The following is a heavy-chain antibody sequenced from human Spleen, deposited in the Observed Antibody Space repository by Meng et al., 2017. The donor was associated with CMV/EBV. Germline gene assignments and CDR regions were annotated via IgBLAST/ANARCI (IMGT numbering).Heavy chain of an antibody. Sequence: GSLRLSCAVYGGSFSGYYWSWIRQPPGKGLEWIGEINHSGSTNYNPSLKSRVTISVDTSKNQFSLKLSSVTAADTAVYYCARGTHYGSETYTYWGQGTLVTVSS. CDR1: GGSFSGYY. V-gene: IGHV4-34*01. CDR3: ARGTHYGSETYTY. J-gene: IGHJ4*02. D-gene: IGHD3-16*01. CDR2: INHSGST.